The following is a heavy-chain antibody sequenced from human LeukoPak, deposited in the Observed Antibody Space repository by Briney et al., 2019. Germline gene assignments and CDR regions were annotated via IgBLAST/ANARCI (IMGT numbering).Heavy chain of an antibody. CDR1: GYSFTSYW. Sequence: GESLKISCKGSGYSFTSYWIGWVRQLPGKGLEWMGIIYPGDSHTRYSPSLQGQVTISVDRSITTAYLQWSSLKASDPAIYYCARVEGSSFLFDYWGQGTLVTVSS. V-gene: IGHV5-51*01. D-gene: IGHD6-13*01. CDR2: IYPGDSHT. CDR3: ARVEGSSFLFDY. J-gene: IGHJ4*02.